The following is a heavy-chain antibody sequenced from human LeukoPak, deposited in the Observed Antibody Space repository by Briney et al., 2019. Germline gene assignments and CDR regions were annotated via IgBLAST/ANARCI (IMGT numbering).Heavy chain of an antibody. J-gene: IGHJ4*02. V-gene: IGHV3-15*01. D-gene: IGHD1-14*01. CDR1: GFTFSSAW. Sequence: GGSLRLSCAASGFTFSSAWMTWVRQAPGKGLEWVGRIKSKSDGGTTEFAAPVKGRFTISRDDSKNTLFLQMNSLKTEDTAVYYCTTALTHNFDYWGQGTLVTVSS. CDR2: IKSKSDGGTT. CDR3: TTALTHNFDY.